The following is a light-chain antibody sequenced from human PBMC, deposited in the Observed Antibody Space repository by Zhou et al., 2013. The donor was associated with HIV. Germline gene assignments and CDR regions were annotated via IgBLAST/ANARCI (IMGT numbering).Light chain of an antibody. J-gene: IGKJ4*01. CDR2: AAS. Sequence: DIQMTQSPSSLSASVGDRVTITCRASQGISNSLAWYQQKPGKAPNLLVYAASKVKSGVPLRFNGSGSGTDFTLTINSLQPEDFATYYCQQYQRTPPLTFGGGTKVEIK. CDR1: QGISNS. CDR3: QQYQRTPPLT. V-gene: IGKV1-NL1*01.